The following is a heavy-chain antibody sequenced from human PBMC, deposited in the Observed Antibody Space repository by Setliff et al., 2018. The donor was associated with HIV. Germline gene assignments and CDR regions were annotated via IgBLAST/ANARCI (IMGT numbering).Heavy chain of an antibody. V-gene: IGHV3-48*01. CDR2: INPAGDTV. D-gene: IGHD1-26*01. CDR1: GFPFSGHG. CDR3: AKAHWDPLSPDY. J-gene: IGHJ4*02. Sequence: GGSLRLSCAGSGFPFSGHGLIWVRQAPGRGLEWISYINPAGDTVNYADSLRGRFTVSRDNARNSLYLQVSSLRAEDTAVYFCAKAHWDPLSPDYWGQGTLVTVSS.